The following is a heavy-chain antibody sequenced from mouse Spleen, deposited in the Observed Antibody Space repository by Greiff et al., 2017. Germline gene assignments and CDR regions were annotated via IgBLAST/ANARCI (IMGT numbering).Heavy chain of an antibody. CDR1: GYTFTNYW. CDR3: ARSAHLRGFDY. J-gene: IGHJ2*01. CDR2: IYPGGGYT. V-gene: IGHV1-63*02. Sequence: LVESGAELVRPGTSVKISCKASGYTFTNYWLGWVKQRPGHGLEWIGDIYPGGGYTNYNEKFKGKATLTADTSSSTAYMQLSSLTSEDSAVYFCARSAHLRGFDYWGQGTTLTVSS. D-gene: IGHD6-1*01.